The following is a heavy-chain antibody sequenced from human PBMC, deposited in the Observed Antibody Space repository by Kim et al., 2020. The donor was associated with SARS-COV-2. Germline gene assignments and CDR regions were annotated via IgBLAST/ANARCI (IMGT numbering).Heavy chain of an antibody. V-gene: IGHV5-51*01. Sequence: YSPSFQGQVTISADKSISTAYLQWSSLKASDTAMYYCERTYDSSGYYPDYWGQGTLVTVSS. J-gene: IGHJ4*02. CDR3: ERTYDSSGYYPDY. D-gene: IGHD3-22*01.